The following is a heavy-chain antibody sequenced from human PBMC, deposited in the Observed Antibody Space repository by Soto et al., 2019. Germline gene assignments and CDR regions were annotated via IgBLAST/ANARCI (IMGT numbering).Heavy chain of an antibody. D-gene: IGHD2-21*02. Sequence: QVQLQESGPGLVKPSQTLSLTCSVSGTSINHTDYYWSWIRQHPQRGLEWIAYIYYSGRTNYNPSLKSRITISVDSSKNQFSLKLSSMTAADSAVYYCAVVTGAFDIWGQGTMVGVSS. J-gene: IGHJ3*02. V-gene: IGHV4-31*03. CDR1: GTSINHTDYY. CDR2: IYYSGRT. CDR3: AVVTGAFDI.